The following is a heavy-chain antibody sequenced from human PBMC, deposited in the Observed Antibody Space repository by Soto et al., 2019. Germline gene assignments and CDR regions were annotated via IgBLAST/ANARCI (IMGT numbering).Heavy chain of an antibody. J-gene: IGHJ4*02. CDR1: GFSLSTSGVG. D-gene: IGHD3-16*01. CDR2: VYWDDSK. CDR3: AHKGGGDRILDY. Sequence: QITLKESGPTLVKPTQTLTLTCTFSGFSLSTSGVGVGWIRQPPGKALEWLAIVYWDDSKRYSPSLKSRLTTTKDTSKNRVVLTMTNMDPVDTATYYCAHKGGGDRILDYWGQGTLVTVSS. V-gene: IGHV2-5*02.